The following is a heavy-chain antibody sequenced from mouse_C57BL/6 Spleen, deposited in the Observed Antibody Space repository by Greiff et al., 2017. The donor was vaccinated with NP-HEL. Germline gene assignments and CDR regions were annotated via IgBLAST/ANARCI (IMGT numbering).Heavy chain of an antibody. CDR2: IWSGGST. Sequence: VMLVESGPGLVQPSQSLSITCTVSGFSLTSYGVHWVRQSPGKGLEWLGVIWSGGSTDYNAAFISRLSISKDNSKSQVFFKMNSLQADDTAIYYCARYSKYFDVWGTGTTVTVSS. V-gene: IGHV2-2*01. CDR3: ARYSKYFDV. D-gene: IGHD2-5*01. J-gene: IGHJ1*03. CDR1: GFSLTSYG.